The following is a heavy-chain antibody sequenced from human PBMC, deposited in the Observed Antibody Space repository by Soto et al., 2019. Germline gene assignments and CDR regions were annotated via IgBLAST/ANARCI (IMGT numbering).Heavy chain of an antibody. CDR3: AKTYCSSTSCYSDYYYGMDV. D-gene: IGHD2-2*01. CDR2: ISYDGSDK. Sequence: QVQLVESGGGVVQPGRSLRLSCAASGFTFSSYGMHWVRQAPGKGLEWVAVISYDGSDKYYADSVKGRFTISRDNSKSTLYLQMNSLRAEDTAVYYCAKTYCSSTSCYSDYYYGMDVWGQGTTVTVSS. CDR1: GFTFSSYG. J-gene: IGHJ6*02. V-gene: IGHV3-30*18.